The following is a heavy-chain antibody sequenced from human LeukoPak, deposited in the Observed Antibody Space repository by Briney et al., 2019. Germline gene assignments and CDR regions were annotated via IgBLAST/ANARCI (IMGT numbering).Heavy chain of an antibody. Sequence: SETLSLTCAVYGGSFSGYYWSWIRQPPGKGLEWIGEINHSGSTNYNPSLKSRVTISVDTSKNQFSLKLSSVTAADTAVYYCARGLLRWKYFDYWGQGTLVTVSS. CDR3: ARGLLRWKYFDY. V-gene: IGHV4-34*01. CDR2: INHSGST. CDR1: GGSFSGYY. J-gene: IGHJ4*02. D-gene: IGHD4-23*01.